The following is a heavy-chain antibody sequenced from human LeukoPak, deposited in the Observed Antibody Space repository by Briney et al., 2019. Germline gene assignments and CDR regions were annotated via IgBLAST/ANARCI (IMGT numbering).Heavy chain of an antibody. D-gene: IGHD3-10*01. CDR3: AKDNGWFGELLPSDY. J-gene: IGHJ4*02. Sequence: PGGPLRLSCAASGFTFSSYAMSWVRQAPGKGLEWVSAISGSGGSTYYADSVKGRFTISRDNSKNTLYLQMNSLRAEDTAVYYCAKDNGWFGELLPSDYWGQGTLVTVSS. V-gene: IGHV3-23*01. CDR2: ISGSGGST. CDR1: GFTFSSYA.